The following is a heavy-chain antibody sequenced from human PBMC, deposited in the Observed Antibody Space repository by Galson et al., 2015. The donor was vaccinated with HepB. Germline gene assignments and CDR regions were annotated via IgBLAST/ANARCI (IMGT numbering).Heavy chain of an antibody. CDR3: ARATLGWFDP. CDR2: IRGSGTTTK. CDR1: GFTFTDYY. Sequence: SLLLSFAASGFTFTDYYMSWIRQAPGKGLEWVSYIRGSGTTTKFYADSVKCRFTISRDNAKNSLYLQMTSLRADDTAVYYCARATLGWFDPWGQGTLVTVSS. D-gene: IGHD2/OR15-2a*01. V-gene: IGHV3-11*01. J-gene: IGHJ5*02.